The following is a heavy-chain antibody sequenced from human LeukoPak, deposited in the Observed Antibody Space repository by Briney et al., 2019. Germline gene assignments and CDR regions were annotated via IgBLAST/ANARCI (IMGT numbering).Heavy chain of an antibody. V-gene: IGHV3-21*01. CDR1: GFTFRSYS. J-gene: IGHJ3*02. D-gene: IGHD5-12*01. CDR3: ASFYNSGLESFDI. CDR2: ISSSSSYI. Sequence: PGGSLRLSCAASGFTFRSYSMNWVRQAPGKGLEWVSSISSSSSYIYYADSVKGRFAISRDNAKNSLYLQMNSLRAEDTAVYYCASFYNSGLESFDIWGQGTMVTVSS.